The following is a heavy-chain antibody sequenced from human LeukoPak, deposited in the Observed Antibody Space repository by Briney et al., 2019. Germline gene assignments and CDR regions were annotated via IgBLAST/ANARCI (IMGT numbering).Heavy chain of an antibody. CDR1: GFTFNKYW. CDR2: INQDDSQT. D-gene: IGHD3-3*01. J-gene: IGHJ1*01. Sequence: GGSLRLSCAASGFTFNKYWLTWVRQAPGKGLEWVANINQDDSQTYYLESVEGRFTITRDNARNSLHLQMNSLRPEDTGVYYCARAPSEIGGYYPEYFRHWGQGTLVTVSS. V-gene: IGHV3-7*01. CDR3: ARAPSEIGGYYPEYFRH.